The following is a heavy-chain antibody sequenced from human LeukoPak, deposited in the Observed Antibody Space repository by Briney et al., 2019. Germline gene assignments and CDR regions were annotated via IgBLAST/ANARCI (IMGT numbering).Heavy chain of an antibody. CDR1: RFTFSSYS. Sequence: PGGSLRLSCAASRFTFSSYSMNWVRQAPGKGLEWVSSISSSGSYIYYADSVKGRFTISRDNAKNSLYLQMNSLRAEDTAVYYCARGPARGWRAFDIWGQGTMVTVSS. V-gene: IGHV3-21*01. CDR2: ISSSGSYI. D-gene: IGHD3-22*01. CDR3: ARGPARGWRAFDI. J-gene: IGHJ3*02.